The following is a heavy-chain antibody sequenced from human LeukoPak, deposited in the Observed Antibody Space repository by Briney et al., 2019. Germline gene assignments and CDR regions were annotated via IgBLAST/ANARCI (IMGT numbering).Heavy chain of an antibody. CDR2: IHHSGST. Sequence: PSETLSLTCGVYGGSFSDYYWTWIRQPPGKGLEWIGEIHHSGSTNYNPSLKSRVTISVDTSKEQFSLTLRSVTAADTAVYYCASMGDCSVSYPRFAPWGQGTLVIVSS. CDR1: GGSFSDYY. V-gene: IGHV4-34*01. D-gene: IGHD3-10*02. CDR3: ASMGDCSVSYPRFAP. J-gene: IGHJ5*02.